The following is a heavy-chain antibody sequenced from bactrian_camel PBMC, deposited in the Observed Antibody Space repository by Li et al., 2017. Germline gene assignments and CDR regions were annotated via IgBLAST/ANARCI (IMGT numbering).Heavy chain of an antibody. CDR2: IYTRDGNS. CDR3: AAASFYSTPWFLPKWYSY. J-gene: IGHJ4*01. Sequence: HVQLVESGGGSVQAGGSLTLSCRGSGYIAGSRAMAWFRQAPGKEREGIAVIYTRDGNSYYADSVKGRFTLDQDLGKNTVYLQMTSPIPEDTAMYYCAAASFYSTPWFLPKWYSYWGLGTQVTVS. CDR1: GYIAGSRA. V-gene: IGHV3S54*01. D-gene: IGHD2*01.